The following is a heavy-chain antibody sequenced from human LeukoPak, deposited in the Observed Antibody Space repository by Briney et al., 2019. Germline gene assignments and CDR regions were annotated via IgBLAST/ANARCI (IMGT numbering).Heavy chain of an antibody. Sequence: PGRSLRLSCAASGXTFSSYGMHWVRQCPGKGLEWVAVIWYDGSNKHYADSVKGRFTISRDNSKNTLYLQMNSLRAEDTAVYYCAREGNSGYDWNYWGQGTLVTVSS. CDR3: AREGNSGYDWNY. J-gene: IGHJ4*02. CDR1: GXTFSSYG. V-gene: IGHV3-33*01. D-gene: IGHD5-12*01. CDR2: IWYDGSNK.